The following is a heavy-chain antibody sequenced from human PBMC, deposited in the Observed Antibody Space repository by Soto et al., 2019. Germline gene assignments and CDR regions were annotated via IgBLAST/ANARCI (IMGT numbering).Heavy chain of an antibody. D-gene: IGHD3-10*01. CDR1: GGSFSDYY. V-gene: IGHV4-34*01. CDR3: ARGDFGSGNY. Sequence: QVLLQQWGAGLLKPSETLSLTCAVYGGSFSDYYWSWIRQPPGKGLEWMGEINHSGSTNYNPSLQSRVPISVAASKCQFSLKLSSLTAADTAVYFCARGDFGSGNYWGQGTLVTVFS. CDR2: INHSGST. J-gene: IGHJ4*02.